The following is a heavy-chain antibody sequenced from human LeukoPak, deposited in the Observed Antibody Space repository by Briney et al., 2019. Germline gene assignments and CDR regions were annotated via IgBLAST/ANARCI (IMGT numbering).Heavy chain of an antibody. CDR1: GYTFTGYY. J-gene: IGHJ1*01. CDR3: ARVRDSSGTIYFQH. CDR2: ISPNSGGT. D-gene: IGHD3-22*01. V-gene: IGHV1-2*02. Sequence: VASVTVSCKASGYTFTGYYMHWVRQAPGQGLEWMGWISPNSGGTNYAQKFQGRVTMTRDTSISTAYMELRRLRSDDTAVYYCARVRDSSGTIYFQHWGQGTLVTVSS.